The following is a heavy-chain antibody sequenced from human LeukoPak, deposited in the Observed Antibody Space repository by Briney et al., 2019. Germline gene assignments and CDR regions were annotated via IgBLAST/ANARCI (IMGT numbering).Heavy chain of an antibody. CDR1: GFTFSSYG. V-gene: IGHV3-43D*03. CDR3: AKGAMVRGVTDYYYYYMDV. J-gene: IGHJ6*03. CDR2: ISWDGGST. Sequence: GGTLRLSCAASGFTFSSYGMSWVRQAPGKGLEWVSLISWDGGSTYYADSVKGRFTISRDNSKNSLYLQMNSLRAEDTALYYCAKGAMVRGVTDYYYYYMDVWGKGTTVTVSS. D-gene: IGHD3-10*01.